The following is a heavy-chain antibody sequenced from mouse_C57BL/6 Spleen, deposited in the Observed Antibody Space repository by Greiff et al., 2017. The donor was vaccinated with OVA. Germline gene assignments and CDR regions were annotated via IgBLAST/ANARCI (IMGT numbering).Heavy chain of an antibody. Sequence: EVQVVESGGGLVKPGGSLKLSCAASGFTFSDYGMHWVRQAPEQGLEWVAYISSGSSTIYYAETVQGRFTITRDNAKNTLFLQMTSLRSEDTAVEYCARHSNPWDCDVWGTGTTVTVSS. CDR2: ISSGSSTI. J-gene: IGHJ1*03. CDR1: GFTFSDYG. D-gene: IGHD2-5*01. V-gene: IGHV5-17*01. CDR3: ARHSNPWDCDV.